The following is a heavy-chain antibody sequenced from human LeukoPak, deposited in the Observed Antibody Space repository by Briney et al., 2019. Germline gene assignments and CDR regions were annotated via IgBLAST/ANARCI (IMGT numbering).Heavy chain of an antibody. J-gene: IGHJ4*02. D-gene: IGHD1-14*01. V-gene: IGHV3-30*18. CDR3: AKTTNYFDY. CDR1: GFTFSSYG. Sequence: GGSLRLSCAASGFTFSSYGMHWVRQAPGKGLEWVAVISYDGSNKYYADSVKGRFTISRDNSKNTLYLQMNSLRAEDTAVYYCAKTTNYFDYWGQGTLVTVSS. CDR2: ISYDGSNK.